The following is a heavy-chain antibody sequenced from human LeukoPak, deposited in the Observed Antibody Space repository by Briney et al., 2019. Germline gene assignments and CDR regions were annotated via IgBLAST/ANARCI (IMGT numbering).Heavy chain of an antibody. D-gene: IGHD3-22*01. CDR1: GGSISSGSYY. Sequence: SETLSLTCTVSGGSISSGSYYWSWIRQPAGEGLEWIGRIYTSGSTNYNPSLKSRVTISVDTSKNQFSLKLSSVTAADTAVYYCASSSDPGGAFDIWGQGTMVTVSS. CDR2: IYTSGST. J-gene: IGHJ3*02. V-gene: IGHV4-61*02. CDR3: ASSSDPGGAFDI.